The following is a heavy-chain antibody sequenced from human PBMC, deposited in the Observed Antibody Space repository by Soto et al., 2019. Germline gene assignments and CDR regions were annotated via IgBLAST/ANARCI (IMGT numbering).Heavy chain of an antibody. D-gene: IGHD3-10*01. CDR1: GYTFTSYG. Sequence: ASVKVSCKASGYTFTSYGISWVRQAPGQGLEWMGWISAYNGNTNYAQKLQGRVTITTDTSTSTAYMELRSLRSDDTAVYYCARNGSLWFGDNWLDPWGQGAMVTVYS. CDR3: ARNGSLWFGDNWLDP. V-gene: IGHV1-18*01. J-gene: IGHJ5*02. CDR2: ISAYNGNT.